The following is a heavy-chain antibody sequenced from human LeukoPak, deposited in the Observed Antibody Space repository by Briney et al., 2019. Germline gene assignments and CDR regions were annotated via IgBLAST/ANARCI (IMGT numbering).Heavy chain of an antibody. CDR1: GFTFVGYA. CDR3: TKNLRRLDY. CDR2: IRSKAYGGTT. V-gene: IGHV3-49*04. J-gene: IGHJ4*02. D-gene: IGHD4-17*01. Sequence: PGGSLRLSCTASGFTFVGYAMSWVRQAPGKGLEWVGFIRSKAYGGTTEYAASVKGRFTISRDDSKSIAYLQMNSLKTEDTAVYYCTKNLRRLDYWGQGTLVTVSS.